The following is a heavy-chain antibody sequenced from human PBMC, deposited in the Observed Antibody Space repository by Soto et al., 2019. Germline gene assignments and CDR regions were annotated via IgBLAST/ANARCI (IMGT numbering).Heavy chain of an antibody. J-gene: IGHJ4*02. D-gene: IGHD1-7*01. Sequence: QVQLVQSGTEVKKPGAAVKVSCKTSRYIFSSYYIHWVRQAPGPGLEWMGIINPNSGNTSYAQKFPGRVTMTRDTSTSTVYMELSSLRSEDTAVYYCARYLAWETGTTYLGQGTLVTVSS. CDR1: RYIFSSYY. V-gene: IGHV1-46*01. CDR2: INPNSGNT. CDR3: ARYLAWETGTTY.